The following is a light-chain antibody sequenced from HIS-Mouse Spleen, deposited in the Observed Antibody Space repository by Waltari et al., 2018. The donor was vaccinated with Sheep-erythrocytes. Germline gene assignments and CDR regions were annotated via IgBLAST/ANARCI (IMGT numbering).Light chain of an antibody. J-gene: IGKJ1*01. Sequence: EIVLTQSPGTLSLSPGERATLSCRASQSVSSSYLAWYQQKPGQAPRLLIYGASSRATGIPDRFSGSVSGTDFTLTIRRLEPEDFAVYYCQQYGRSRWTFGQGTKVEIK. CDR1: QSVSSSY. V-gene: IGKV3-20*01. CDR2: GAS. CDR3: QQYGRSRWT.